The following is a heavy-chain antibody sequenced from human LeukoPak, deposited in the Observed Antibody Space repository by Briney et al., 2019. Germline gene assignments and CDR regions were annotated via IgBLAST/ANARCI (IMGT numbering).Heavy chain of an antibody. Sequence: GGSLRLSCAASGFTFSSYWMSWVRQAPGKGLEWVANIKQDGSEKYYVDSVKGRFTISRDNAMNSLYLQMNSLRAEDTAVYYCASQTYYDFWSAYYYYCMDVWGKGTTVTVSS. V-gene: IGHV3-7*01. D-gene: IGHD3-3*01. J-gene: IGHJ6*03. CDR1: GFTFSSYW. CDR2: IKQDGSEK. CDR3: ASQTYYDFWSAYYYYCMDV.